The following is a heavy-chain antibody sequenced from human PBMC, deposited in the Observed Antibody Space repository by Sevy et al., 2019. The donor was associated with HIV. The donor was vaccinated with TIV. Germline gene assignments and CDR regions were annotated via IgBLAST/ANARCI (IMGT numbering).Heavy chain of an antibody. CDR2: MNPNSRNT. CDR1: GYTFTSYD. J-gene: IGHJ4*02. D-gene: IGHD3-16*02. CDR3: AGGPYDYVWGSYRFTPTYYFDY. Sequence: VAVKVSCKASGYTFTSYDINWVRQATGQGLERMGWMNPNSRNTGYAQKFQGRVTMTRNTSISTAYMELSSLRSEDTAVYYSAGGPYDYVWGSYRFTPTYYFDYWGQGTTVIVSS. V-gene: IGHV1-8*01.